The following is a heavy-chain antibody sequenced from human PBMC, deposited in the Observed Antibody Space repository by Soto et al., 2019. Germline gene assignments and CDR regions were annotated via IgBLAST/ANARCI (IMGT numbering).Heavy chain of an antibody. J-gene: IGHJ6*02. V-gene: IGHV3-66*01. CDR2: IYSGGST. D-gene: IGHD3-10*01. CDR1: GFTVSSNY. CDR3: ARARGTVYGMDV. Sequence: EVQLVESGGGLVQPGGSLRLSCAASGFTVSSNYMSWVRQAPGKGLEWVSVIYSGGSTYYADSVKGRFTISRDNSKNTLYLQMTSLSAEDTAVYYCARARGTVYGMDVWGQGTTVTVSS.